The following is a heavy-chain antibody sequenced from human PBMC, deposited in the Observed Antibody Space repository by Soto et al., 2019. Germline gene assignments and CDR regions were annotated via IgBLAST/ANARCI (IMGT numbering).Heavy chain of an antibody. D-gene: IGHD4-4*01. CDR3: AKDSNIYDY. CDR1: GFTFSSYG. J-gene: IGHJ4*02. CDR2: ISGSGGST. Sequence: HPGGSLRLSCAASGFTFSSYGMSWVRQAPGKGLEWVSVISGSGGSTYYADSVKGRFTISRDNSKNKLYLQMNSLRAEDTAVYYCAKDSNIYDYWGQGTLATVSS. V-gene: IGHV3-23*01.